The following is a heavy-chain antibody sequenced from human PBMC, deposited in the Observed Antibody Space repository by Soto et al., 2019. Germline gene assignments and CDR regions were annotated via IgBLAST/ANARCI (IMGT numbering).Heavy chain of an antibody. D-gene: IGHD2-2*01. CDR3: AKDIASAIEGYCSSTSCPTSYGMDV. V-gene: IGHV3-9*01. Sequence: GGSLRLSCAASGFTFDDYAMHWVRQAPGKGLEWVSGISWNSGSIGYADSVKGRFTISRDNAKNSLYLQMNSLRAEDTALYYCAKDIASAIEGYCSSTSCPTSYGMDVWGQGTTVTVSS. J-gene: IGHJ6*02. CDR2: ISWNSGSI. CDR1: GFTFDDYA.